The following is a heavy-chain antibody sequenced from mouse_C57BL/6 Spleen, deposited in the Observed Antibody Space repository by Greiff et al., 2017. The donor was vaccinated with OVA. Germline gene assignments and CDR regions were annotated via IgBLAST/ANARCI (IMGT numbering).Heavy chain of an antibody. D-gene: IGHD2-3*01. J-gene: IGHJ2*01. Sequence: EVKLMESEGGLVQPGSSMKLSCTASGFTFSDYYMAWVRQVPEKGLEWVANINYDGSSTYYLDSLKSRFIISRDNAKNILYLLMSSLKSEDTATYYCARDRDGYYFDYWGQGTTLTVSS. CDR3: ARDRDGYYFDY. CDR1: GFTFSDYY. CDR2: INYDGSST. V-gene: IGHV5-16*01.